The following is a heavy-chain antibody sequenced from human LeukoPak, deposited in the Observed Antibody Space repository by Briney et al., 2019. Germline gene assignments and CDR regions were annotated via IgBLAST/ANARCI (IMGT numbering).Heavy chain of an antibody. CDR1: GFTFSSYS. Sequence: GGSLRLSCAASGFTFSSYSMNWVRQAPGKGLEWVSSISSSSSYIYYADSVKGRFTISRDNSKNTLYLQMNSLRAEDTAVYYCARDSRYVAVNYWGQGTLVTVSS. CDR3: ARDSRYVAVNY. CDR2: ISSSSSYI. V-gene: IGHV3-21*01. D-gene: IGHD5-12*01. J-gene: IGHJ4*02.